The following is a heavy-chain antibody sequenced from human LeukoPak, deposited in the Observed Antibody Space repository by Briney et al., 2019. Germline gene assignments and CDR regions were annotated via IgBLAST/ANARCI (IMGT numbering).Heavy chain of an antibody. V-gene: IGHV3-9*01. CDR1: GFTFDDYA. D-gene: IGHD5/OR15-5a*01. CDR3: AKDTGSTPGAHYYYYMDV. J-gene: IGHJ6*03. CDR2: ISWNSGSI. Sequence: GGSLRLSCAASGFTFDDYAMHWVRQVPGKGLEWVSGISWNSGSIGYADSVKGRFTISRDNAKNSLHLQMNSLRTEDTALYYCAKDTGSTPGAHYYYYMDVWGKGTTVTISS.